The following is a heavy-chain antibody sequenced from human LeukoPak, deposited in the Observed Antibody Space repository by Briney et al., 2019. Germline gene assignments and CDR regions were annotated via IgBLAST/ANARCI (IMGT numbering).Heavy chain of an antibody. CDR2: IEEHGSEK. CDR3: ARAGWLQYYYFDY. CDR1: GLTFTTYW. Sequence: QPGGSLRLSCAASGLTFTTYWMSWVRQTPGKGLEWVANIEEHGSEKYYVDSVKGRFTISRDNTKNSLYLQMNSLRAEDTAVYYCARAGWLQYYYFDYWGQGTLVTVSS. J-gene: IGHJ4*02. V-gene: IGHV3-7*03. D-gene: IGHD5-24*01.